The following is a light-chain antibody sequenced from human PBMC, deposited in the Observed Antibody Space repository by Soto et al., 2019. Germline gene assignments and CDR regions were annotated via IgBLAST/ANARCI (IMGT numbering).Light chain of an antibody. CDR3: QQYSHLIT. CDR2: AAS. CDR1: QGIRND. J-gene: IGKJ5*01. V-gene: IGKV1-17*01. Sequence: DIQMTQSPSSLSASVGDRVTITCRASQGIRNDLGWYQQKPGEAPKRLIYAASSLQSGVPSRFSGSGSGTDFTFTISSLQPEDIATYYCQQYSHLITFGQGTRLEIK.